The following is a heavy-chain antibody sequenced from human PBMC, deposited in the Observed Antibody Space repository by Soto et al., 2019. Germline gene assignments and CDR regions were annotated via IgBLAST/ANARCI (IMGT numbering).Heavy chain of an antibody. Sequence: ASVKVSCKAAGYTFPSYAMHWVRQAPGQRPEWMGWINAGNGNTKYSQKFQGRVTITRDTSASTAYMELSSLRSEDTAVYYCARALVVVAVTRGYYYYGKYVWGQGTTLTVSS. CDR2: INAGNGNT. CDR1: GYTFPSYA. CDR3: ARALVVVAVTRGYYYYGKYV. J-gene: IGHJ6*02. D-gene: IGHD2-15*01. V-gene: IGHV1-3*01.